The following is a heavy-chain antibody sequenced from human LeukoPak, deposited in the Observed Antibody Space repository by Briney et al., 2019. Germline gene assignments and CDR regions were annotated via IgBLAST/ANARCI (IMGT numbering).Heavy chain of an antibody. CDR3: ARDREWLPNWFDP. J-gene: IGHJ5*02. D-gene: IGHD3-3*01. V-gene: IGHV4-39*07. CDR2: IYHSGST. CDR1: GGSISSSSYY. Sequence: SETLSLTCTVSGGSISSSSYYWAWIRQPPGKGLEWIGSIYHSGSTYYNPSLKSRVTISVDTSKNQFSLKLSSVTAADTAVYYCARDREWLPNWFDPWGQGTLVTVSS.